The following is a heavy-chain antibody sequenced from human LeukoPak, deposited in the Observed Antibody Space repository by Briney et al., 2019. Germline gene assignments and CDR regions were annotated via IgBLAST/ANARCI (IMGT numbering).Heavy chain of an antibody. J-gene: IGHJ5*02. Sequence: GGSLRLSCAASGFTFSSYWMSWVRQAPGKGLEWVANIKQDGSEKYYVDSVKGRFTISRDNAKNSLYLQMNSLRAEDTAVYYCANGGMVRGLNWFDPWGQGTLVTVSS. V-gene: IGHV3-7*03. CDR2: IKQDGSEK. CDR1: GFTFSSYW. CDR3: ANGGMVRGLNWFDP. D-gene: IGHD3-10*01.